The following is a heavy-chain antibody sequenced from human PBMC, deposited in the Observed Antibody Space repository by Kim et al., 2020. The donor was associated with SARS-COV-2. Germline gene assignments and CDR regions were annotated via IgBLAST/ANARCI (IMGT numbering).Heavy chain of an antibody. CDR1: GYSFTTFA. CDR2: INGGNGNT. J-gene: IGHJ4*02. D-gene: IGHD6-19*01. CDR3: AREAVAGSFDH. Sequence: ASVKVSCKASGYSFTTFALYWVRRAPGQRLEWMGWINGGNGNTRYSQKFQARVSITRDTSATTAYLELSGLRSEDTAVYYCAREAVAGSFDHWGQGTWSPSPQ. V-gene: IGHV1-3*01.